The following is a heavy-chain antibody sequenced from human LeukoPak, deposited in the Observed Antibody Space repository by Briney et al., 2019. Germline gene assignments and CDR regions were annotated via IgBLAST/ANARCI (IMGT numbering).Heavy chain of an antibody. V-gene: IGHV5-51*01. D-gene: IGHD2-2*01. CDR2: MYPDDSDI. Sequence: GESLKISCKGSGYSFTTYWIGWVRQMPGKGLERMGIMYPDDSDIRYSPTYQGQVTFSADKSISTAYLQWSSLQASDSGIYYCARLLGYCSSTSCPNYYGMDVWGQGTTVTVSS. J-gene: IGHJ6*02. CDR1: GYSFTTYW. CDR3: ARLLGYCSSTSCPNYYGMDV.